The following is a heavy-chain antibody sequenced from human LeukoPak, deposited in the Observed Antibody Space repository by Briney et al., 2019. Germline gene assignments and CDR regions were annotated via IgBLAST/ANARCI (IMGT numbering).Heavy chain of an antibody. D-gene: IGHD2-2*01. V-gene: IGHV4-34*01. J-gene: IGHJ6*02. CDR1: GGSFSGYY. CDR2: INHSGST. CDR3: ARRTAYCSSTSCSYYYYYYGMDV. Sequence: PSETLSLTCAVYGGSFSGYYWSWIRQPPGKGLEWIGGINHSGSTNYNPSLKSRVTISVDTSKNQFSLKLSSVTAADTAVYYCARRTAYCSSTSCSYYYYYYGMDVWGQGTTVTVSS.